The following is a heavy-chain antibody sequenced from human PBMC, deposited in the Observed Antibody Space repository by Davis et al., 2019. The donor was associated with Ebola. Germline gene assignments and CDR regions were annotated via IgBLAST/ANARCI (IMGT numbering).Heavy chain of an antibody. CDR1: GFTFSSCG. Sequence: GESLKISCVASGFTFSSCGMHWVRQAPGKGLEWVAVVSFDGSDKYYADSVKGRFTISRDNAKNSLYLQMNNLRAEDTAIYYCVRFFFDLWGQGALVTVSS. J-gene: IGHJ4*02. CDR3: VRFFFDL. CDR2: VSFDGSDK. V-gene: IGHV3-30*03.